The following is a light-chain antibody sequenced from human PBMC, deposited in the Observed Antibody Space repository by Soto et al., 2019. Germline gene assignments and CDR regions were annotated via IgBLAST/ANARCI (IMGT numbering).Light chain of an antibody. CDR2: AAS. J-gene: IGKJ1*01. V-gene: IGKV1-39*01. Sequence: DIQMTQSPSSLSASVGDRVTITCRASQSISSYLNWYQQKPAKAPKLLIYAASSLQSGVPSRFSGSGSGTDFTLTISSLQPEDFATYYCQQSYSTLVTFGQGTKVEIK. CDR3: QQSYSTLVT. CDR1: QSISSY.